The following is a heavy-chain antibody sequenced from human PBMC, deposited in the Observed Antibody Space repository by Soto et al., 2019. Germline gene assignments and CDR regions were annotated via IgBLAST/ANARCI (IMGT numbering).Heavy chain of an antibody. D-gene: IGHD2-8*01. CDR3: SLVVLGYWTNGVCYTYRFDY. J-gene: IGHJ4*02. CDR1: GFSLSTSGVG. CDR2: IYWDDDK. V-gene: IGHV2-5*02. Sequence: QITLKEYGPTLVKPTQTLTLTCTFSGFSLSTSGVGVGWIRQPPGKALEWLALIYWDDDKRYSPSLKSRLTITMDTSKNQLVLTITNMDPVDTATDYCSLVVLGYWTNGVCYTYRFDYGGQGTLVTV.